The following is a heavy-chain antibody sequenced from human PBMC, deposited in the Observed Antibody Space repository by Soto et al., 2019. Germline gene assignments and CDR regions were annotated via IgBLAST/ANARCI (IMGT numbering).Heavy chain of an antibody. CDR1: GFTFSNFA. V-gene: IGHV3-23*01. CDR3: ANPILIAGTTFGF. CDR2: ISGSGDDT. Sequence: QLLESGGGFVQPGGSLRLSCVASGFTFSNFAMAWVRQAPGEGLEWVSAISGSGDDTFYADSMKGRCTISRDNSKDTLYLQINSLRAEDTAVYYCANPILIAGTTFGFWGQGTLVTVSS. D-gene: IGHD1-20*01. J-gene: IGHJ4*02.